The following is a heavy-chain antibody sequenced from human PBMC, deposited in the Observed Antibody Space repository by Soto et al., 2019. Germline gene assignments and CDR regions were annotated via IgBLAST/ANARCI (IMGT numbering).Heavy chain of an antibody. D-gene: IGHD2-8*01. CDR1: GFTSCDEY. Sequence: QVHLVESGGGLVKPGGSLRLSCAASGFTSCDEYMSWVRQAPRRGLEWVSYISPRSSDTKYADSVKGRFTISGDDAKNSLFLQMNRLRGEDTAVYYCAGARGPGNGAWVDPWGRGTLVTVAS. CDR2: ISPRSSDT. V-gene: IGHV3-11*06. J-gene: IGHJ5*02. CDR3: AGARGPGNGAWVDP.